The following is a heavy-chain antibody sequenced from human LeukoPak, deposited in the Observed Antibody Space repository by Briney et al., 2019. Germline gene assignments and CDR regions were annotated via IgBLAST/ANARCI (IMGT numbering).Heavy chain of an antibody. Sequence: GGSLRLSCAASGFTFSSYWMSWVRQAPGKGLEWVANIKQDGSEKYYVDSVKGRFTISRDNAKNSLYLQMNSLRAEDTAVYYCARDRGPWYSSGWDPFDYWGQGTLVTVSS. CDR1: GFTFSSYW. J-gene: IGHJ4*02. V-gene: IGHV3-7*01. CDR2: IKQDGSEK. D-gene: IGHD6-19*01. CDR3: ARDRGPWYSSGWDPFDY.